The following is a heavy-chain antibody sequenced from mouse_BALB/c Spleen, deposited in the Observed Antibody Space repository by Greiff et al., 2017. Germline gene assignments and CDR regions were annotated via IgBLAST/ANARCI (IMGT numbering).Heavy chain of an antibody. J-gene: IGHJ3*01. CDR2: INPSSGYT. Sequence: QVQLQQSGAELARPGASVKMSCKASGYTFTSYTMHWVKQRPGQGLEWIGYINPSSGYTNYNQKFKDKATLTADKSSSTAYMQLSSLTSEDSAVYYCAREGGRYDVGTAWFAYWGQGTLVTVSA. V-gene: IGHV1-4*01. CDR1: GYTFTSYT. D-gene: IGHD2-14*01. CDR3: AREGGRYDVGTAWFAY.